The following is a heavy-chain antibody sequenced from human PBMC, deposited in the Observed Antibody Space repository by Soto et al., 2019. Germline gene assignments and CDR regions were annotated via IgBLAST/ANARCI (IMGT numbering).Heavy chain of an antibody. Sequence: ASVKVSCKASGYTFTSYAMHWVRQAPGQRLEWMGWINAGNGNTKYSQKFQGRVTITRDTSASTAYMELSSLRSEDTAVYYCARGPFSSSWQGRILRYGMDVWGQGTTVTVSS. V-gene: IGHV1-3*01. J-gene: IGHJ6*02. CDR1: GYTFTSYA. D-gene: IGHD6-13*01. CDR2: INAGNGNT. CDR3: ARGPFSSSWQGRILRYGMDV.